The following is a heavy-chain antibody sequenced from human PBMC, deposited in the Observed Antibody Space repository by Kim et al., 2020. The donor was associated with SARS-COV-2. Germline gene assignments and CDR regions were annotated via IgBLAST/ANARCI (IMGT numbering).Heavy chain of an antibody. CDR3: ARERRGIAAAGRSVYYYGMDV. Sequence: SETLSLTCAVYGGSFSGYYWSWIRQPPGKGLEWIGEINHSGSTNYNPSLKSRVTISVDTSKNQFSLKLSSVTAADTAVYYCARERRGIAAAGRSVYYYGMDVWGQGTTVTVSS. CDR1: GGSFSGYY. J-gene: IGHJ6*02. V-gene: IGHV4-34*01. D-gene: IGHD6-13*01. CDR2: INHSGST.